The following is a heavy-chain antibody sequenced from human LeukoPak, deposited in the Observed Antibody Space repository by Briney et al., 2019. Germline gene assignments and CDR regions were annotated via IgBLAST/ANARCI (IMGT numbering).Heavy chain of an antibody. CDR3: ARTVFDGWLPIPYYFDY. Sequence: PSETLSLTCTVSGGSISSYYWSWIRQPAGKGLEWIGRIYTSGNTNYYPYLKSRVTMSVDTSKHQFSLKLSPVTAADTAVYYSARTVFDGWLPIPYYFDYWGQGTLVTVSS. CDR2: IYTSGNT. CDR1: GGSISSYY. J-gene: IGHJ4*02. V-gene: IGHV4-4*07. D-gene: IGHD6-19*01.